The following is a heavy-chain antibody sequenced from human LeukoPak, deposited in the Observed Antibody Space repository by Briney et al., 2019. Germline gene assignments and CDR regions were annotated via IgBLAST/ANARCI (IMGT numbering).Heavy chain of an antibody. CDR2: ISYDGSNK. CDR3: ASHRGDYATGYFDY. D-gene: IGHD1-1*01. Sequence: GGSLRLSCAASGPTFRNYGMHWVCQAPGKGLEWVAIISYDGSNKYYADSVRGRFTISKDNSQNTLYLQMNSLRAEDTAVYYCASHRGDYATGYFDYWGQGTLVTVSS. J-gene: IGHJ4*02. V-gene: IGHV3-30*03. CDR1: GPTFRNYG.